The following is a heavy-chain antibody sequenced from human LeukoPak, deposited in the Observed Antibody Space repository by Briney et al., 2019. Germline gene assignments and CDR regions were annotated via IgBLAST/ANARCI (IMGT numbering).Heavy chain of an antibody. CDR1: GFTVNSNY. CDR3: ARGYSSSPFDY. D-gene: IGHD6-6*01. Sequence: GGSLRLSCAASGFTVNSNYMSWVRQAPGKGLEWVSVIYSGGSTYYADSVKGRFTISRDNSKNTLYLQMNSLRAEDTAVYYCARGYSSSPFDYWGQGTLVTVSS. J-gene: IGHJ4*02. V-gene: IGHV3-53*01. CDR2: IYSGGST.